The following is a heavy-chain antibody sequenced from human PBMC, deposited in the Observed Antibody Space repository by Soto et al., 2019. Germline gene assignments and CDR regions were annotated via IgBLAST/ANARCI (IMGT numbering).Heavy chain of an antibody. D-gene: IGHD3-10*01. Sequence: ASVKVSCKVSGYTLTELSMHWVRQAPGKGLEWMGGFDPEDGETIYAQKFQGRVTMTEDTSTDTAYMELSSLRSEDTAVYYCATASSLLLWFGESPRTNDAFDIWGQGTMVTVSS. CDR1: GYTLTELS. V-gene: IGHV1-24*01. CDR2: FDPEDGET. CDR3: ATASSLLLWFGESPRTNDAFDI. J-gene: IGHJ3*02.